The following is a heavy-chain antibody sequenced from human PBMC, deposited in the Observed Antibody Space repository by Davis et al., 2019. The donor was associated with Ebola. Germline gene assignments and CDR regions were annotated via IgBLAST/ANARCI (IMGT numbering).Heavy chain of an antibody. CDR3: ARDSGWYLNGMDV. V-gene: IGHV1-69*04. D-gene: IGHD6-19*01. Sequence: FSVTVSCKASVGTFSSYAISWVRQAPGQGLEWMGRIIPILGIANYAQKFQGRVTITADESTSTAYMELSSLRSEDTAVYYCARDSGWYLNGMDVWGQGTTVTVSS. CDR2: IIPILGIA. CDR1: VGTFSSYA. J-gene: IGHJ6*02.